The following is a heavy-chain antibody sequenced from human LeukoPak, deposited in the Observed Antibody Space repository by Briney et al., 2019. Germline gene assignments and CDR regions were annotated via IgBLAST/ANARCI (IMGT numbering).Heavy chain of an antibody. D-gene: IGHD5-12*01. J-gene: IGHJ6*03. Sequence: PGGSLRLSCAASGFTFSSYGMHWVRQAPGKGLEWVSSISSSSSYIYYADSVKGRFTISRDNAKNSLYLQMNSLRAEDTAVYYCAKDGGGYDFHYYYYMDVWGKGTTVTVSS. CDR3: AKDGGGYDFHYYYYMDV. CDR2: ISSSSSYI. CDR1: GFTFSSYG. V-gene: IGHV3-21*01.